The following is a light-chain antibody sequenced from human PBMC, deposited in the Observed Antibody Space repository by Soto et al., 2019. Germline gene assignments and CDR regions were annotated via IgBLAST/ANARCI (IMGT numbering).Light chain of an antibody. CDR2: AAS. CDR1: QSIISY. V-gene: IGKV1-39*01. CDR3: QQSYSTPIT. Sequence: DIQMTQSPSSLSASLGDRVTITCRASQSIISYLNWYQQKPGKAPKLLIYAASSLQSGVPSRFSGSGSGTDFTLTISSLQPEDFATYYCQQSYSTPITFGQGTRLENK. J-gene: IGKJ5*01.